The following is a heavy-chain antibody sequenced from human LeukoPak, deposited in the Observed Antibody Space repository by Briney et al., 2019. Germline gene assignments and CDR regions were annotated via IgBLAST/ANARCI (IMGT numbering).Heavy chain of an antibody. J-gene: IGHJ4*02. CDR1: GGSISSSSYY. V-gene: IGHV4-39*01. CDR2: TYYSGST. Sequence: PSETLSLTCTVSGGSISSSSYYWGWIRQPPGKGLEWIGSTYYSGSTYYSPSLKSRVTISVDTSKSQFSLKLSSVTAADTAVYYCARQGLRFLGWSLTPYYFDYWGQGTLVTVSS. CDR3: ARQGLRFLGWSLTPYYFDY. D-gene: IGHD3-3*01.